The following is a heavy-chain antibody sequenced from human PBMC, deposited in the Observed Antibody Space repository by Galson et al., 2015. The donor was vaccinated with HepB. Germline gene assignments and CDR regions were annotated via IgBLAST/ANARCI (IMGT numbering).Heavy chain of an antibody. V-gene: IGHV3-48*03. Sequence: SLRLSCAASGFIFNSYEMNWVRQAPGKGLEWLSYISRTESSIYYADSVKGRFTVSRDNAKSSLYLQMNSLRAEDTAVYYCARTPSQPGTSMVRGVLVNVKPPNFFDYWGQGTLVTVSS. CDR3: ARTPSQPGTSMVRGVLVNVKPPNFFDY. CDR2: ISRTESSI. CDR1: GFIFNSYE. D-gene: IGHD3-10*01. J-gene: IGHJ4*02.